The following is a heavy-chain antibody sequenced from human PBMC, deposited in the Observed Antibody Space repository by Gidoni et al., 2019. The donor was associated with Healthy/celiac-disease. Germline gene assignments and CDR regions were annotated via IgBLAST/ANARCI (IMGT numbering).Heavy chain of an antibody. CDR2: FDPEDGET. J-gene: IGHJ6*02. D-gene: IGHD4-17*01. CDR1: GYTLTALS. CDR3: ATGHLYGDYAYYGMDV. Sequence: QVQLVQSGAEVKQPGASVKCSCKVSGYTLTALSMHWVRQAPGKGLEWMGGFDPEDGETIYAQKFQGRVTMTEDTSTDTAYMELSSLRSEDTAVYYCATGHLYGDYAYYGMDVWGQGTTVTVSS. V-gene: IGHV1-24*01.